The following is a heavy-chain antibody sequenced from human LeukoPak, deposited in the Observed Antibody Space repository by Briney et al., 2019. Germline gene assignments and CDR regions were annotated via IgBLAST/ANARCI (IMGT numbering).Heavy chain of an antibody. D-gene: IGHD6-13*01. J-gene: IGHJ4*02. CDR2: ISGNGDYT. Sequence: AAGSLRLSCAASGFTFSSYAMSWVRQPPGKGLEWVSTISGNGDYTYYADSLKGRFTISRDNSKNTLYLQMNSLRADDTAVYYCAKRGIAAAASFDYWGQGTLVSVSS. CDR1: GFTFSSYA. CDR3: AKRGIAAAASFDY. V-gene: IGHV3-23*01.